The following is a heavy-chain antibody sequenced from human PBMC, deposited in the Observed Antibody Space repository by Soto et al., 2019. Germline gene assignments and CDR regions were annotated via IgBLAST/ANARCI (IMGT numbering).Heavy chain of an antibody. CDR2: INPNSGGT. CDR3: ARGGLTHDYGDYSWFDP. CDR1: GYTFTGYY. J-gene: IGHJ5*02. D-gene: IGHD4-17*01. V-gene: IGHV1-2*04. Sequence: QVQLVQSGAEVKKPGASVKVSCKASGYTFTGYYMHWVRQAPGQGLEWMGWINPNSGGTNYAQKFQGWVTMTRDTSISTAYMELSRLRSDDTAVYYCARGGLTHDYGDYSWFDPWGQGTLVTVSS.